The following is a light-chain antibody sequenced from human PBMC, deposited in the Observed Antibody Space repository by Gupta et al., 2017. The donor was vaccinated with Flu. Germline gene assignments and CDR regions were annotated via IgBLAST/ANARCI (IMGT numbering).Light chain of an antibody. CDR2: DAS. V-gene: IGKV3-11*01. CDR3: QQRSNWPPSLT. Sequence: EVVLTQSPATLSLSPGERATFSCRASQSVGSYLAWYQQKPGQAPRLLIFDASNRATGVPARFTGSGSETDFTLTISSLEPEDFAVYYCQQRSNWPPSLTFGGGTKVEI. J-gene: IGKJ4*01. CDR1: QSVGSY.